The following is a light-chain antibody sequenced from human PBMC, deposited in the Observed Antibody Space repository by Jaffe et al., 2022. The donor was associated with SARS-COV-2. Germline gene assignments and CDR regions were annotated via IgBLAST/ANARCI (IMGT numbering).Light chain of an antibody. V-gene: IGLV6-57*02. Sequence: NFVLTQPHSVSESPGKTVTISCTGSGASIASYYVHWYQQRPGSAPTTVIYEDDDRPSGVPDRFSGSIDSSSNSASLTISGLKTEDEADYFCQSFDSSNFHLVFGGGTKLTVL. CDR2: EDD. CDR3: QSFDSSNFHLV. CDR1: GASIASYY. J-gene: IGLJ2*01.